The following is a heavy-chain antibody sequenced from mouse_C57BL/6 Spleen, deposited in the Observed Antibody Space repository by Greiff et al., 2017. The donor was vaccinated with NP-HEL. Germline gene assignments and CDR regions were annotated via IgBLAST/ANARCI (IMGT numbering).Heavy chain of an antibody. CDR3: ARSYYYGSSPFAY. V-gene: IGHV5-4*03. CDR2: ISDGGSYT. J-gene: IGHJ3*01. CDR1: GFTFSSYA. D-gene: IGHD1-1*01. Sequence: DVKLVESGGGLVKPGGSLKLSCAASGFTFSSYAMSWVRQTPEKRLEWVATISDGGSYTYYPDNVKGRFTISRDNAKNNLYLQMSHLKSEDTAMYYCARSYYYGSSPFAYWGQGTLVTVSA.